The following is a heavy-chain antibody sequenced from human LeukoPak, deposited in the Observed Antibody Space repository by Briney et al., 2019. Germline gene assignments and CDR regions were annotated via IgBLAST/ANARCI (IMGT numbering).Heavy chain of an antibody. CDR2: ASPSDSET. CDR1: GYSFTSYW. V-gene: IGHV5-10-1*01. Sequence: GESLKISCTASGYSFTSYWISWVRQMPGKGLERMGRASPSDSETYYSPAFRGHVTMSVDKSISIAYLHWSSLRASDTAIYYCARVVCSGDTCYPRNWFDPWGQGTLVTVSS. D-gene: IGHD2-15*01. CDR3: ARVVCSGDTCYPRNWFDP. J-gene: IGHJ5*02.